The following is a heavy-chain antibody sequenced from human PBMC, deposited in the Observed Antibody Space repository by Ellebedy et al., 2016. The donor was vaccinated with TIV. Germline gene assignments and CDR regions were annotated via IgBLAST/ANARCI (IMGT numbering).Heavy chain of an antibody. J-gene: IGHJ5*02. CDR1: GDFISDYY. CDR3: ARASVLRGVTAFDL. Sequence: MPGGSLRLSCTVSGDFISDYYWSWLRQAAGKEVEWIGRVATSGNANYNPSLKSRVTVSIATSSNQYFLRLNSVTADDTTVYYFARASVLRGVTAFDLWGQGILVTVSS. V-gene: IGHV4-4*07. D-gene: IGHD3-10*01. CDR2: VATSGNA.